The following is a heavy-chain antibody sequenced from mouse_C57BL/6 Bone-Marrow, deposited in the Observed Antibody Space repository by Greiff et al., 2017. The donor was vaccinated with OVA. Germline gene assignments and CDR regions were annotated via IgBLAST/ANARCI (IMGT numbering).Heavy chain of an antibody. J-gene: IGHJ1*03. V-gene: IGHV1-19*01. Sequence: EVQLVESGPVLVKPGASVKMSCKASGYTFTDYYMNWVKQSHGKSLEWIGVINPYNGGTSYNQKFKGKATLTVDKSSSTAYMELNSLTSEDAAVYYCARSGDGNWYFDVWGTGTTVTVSS. CDR2: INPYNGGT. CDR1: GYTFTDYY. D-gene: IGHD2-1*01. CDR3: ARSGDGNWYFDV.